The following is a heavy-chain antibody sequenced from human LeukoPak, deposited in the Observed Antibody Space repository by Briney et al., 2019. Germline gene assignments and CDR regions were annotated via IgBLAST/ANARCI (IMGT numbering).Heavy chain of an antibody. J-gene: IGHJ3*02. V-gene: IGHV4-34*01. CDR1: GGSFRGYY. CDR3: ARGRRYNAFTI. CDR2: IYNEGST. D-gene: IGHD1-1*01. Sequence: SETLSLTCAVHGGSFRGYYWSWIRQRPGKGLGWIGEIYNEGSTNYSPALKSRVAISVDTSKNHFSLRLSSVAAADTAVYSCARGRRYNAFTIWGQGTMVTVSS.